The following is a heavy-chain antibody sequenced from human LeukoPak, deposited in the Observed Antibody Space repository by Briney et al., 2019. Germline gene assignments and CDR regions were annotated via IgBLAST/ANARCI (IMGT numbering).Heavy chain of an antibody. CDR1: GYTFTGYY. D-gene: IGHD3-10*01. V-gene: IGHV1-2*02. CDR2: INPNSGGT. J-gene: IGHJ4*02. Sequence: VASVKVSCKAAGYTFTGYYMHWVRQAPGQGLEWMGWINPNSGGTNYAQKFQGRVTMTRDTSITTAYMELSRLRSDDTAVYYRARRYFVSGSYYTDYWGQGTLVTVSS. CDR3: ARRYFVSGSYYTDY.